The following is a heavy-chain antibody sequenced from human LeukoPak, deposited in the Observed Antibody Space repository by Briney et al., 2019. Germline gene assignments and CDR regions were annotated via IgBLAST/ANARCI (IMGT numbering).Heavy chain of an antibody. V-gene: IGHV1-8*01. Sequence: ASVKVSCKASGYTFTSYDINWVRQATGQGLEWMGWMNPNSGNTGYAQKFQGRVTMTRNTSISTAYMELSSLRSEDTAVYYCARDFRAVSSLFYYYYYMDVWGKGTTVTVSS. CDR2: MNPNSGNT. D-gene: IGHD3-10*01. J-gene: IGHJ6*03. CDR1: GYTFTSYD. CDR3: ARDFRAVSSLFYYYYYMDV.